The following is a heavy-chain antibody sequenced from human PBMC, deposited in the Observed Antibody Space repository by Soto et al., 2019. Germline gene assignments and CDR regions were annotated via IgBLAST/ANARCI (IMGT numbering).Heavy chain of an antibody. CDR1: GYTFTSYA. J-gene: IGHJ3*02. CDR2: INAGNGNT. Sequence: QVQLVQSGAEVKKPGASVKVSCKASGYTFTSYAMHWVRQAPGQRLEWMGWINAGNGNTKYSQKFQGRVTITRDTSASTAYMELSSLRSEDTAVYYCARKCSTSCYGAFDIWGQGTMVTASS. V-gene: IGHV1-3*01. D-gene: IGHD2-2*01. CDR3: ARKCSTSCYGAFDI.